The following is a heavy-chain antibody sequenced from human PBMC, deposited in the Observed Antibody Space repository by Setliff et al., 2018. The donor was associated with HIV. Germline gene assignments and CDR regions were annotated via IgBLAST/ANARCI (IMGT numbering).Heavy chain of an antibody. V-gene: IGHV4-61*01. CDR1: GGFIKNSNYF. D-gene: IGHD2-21*02. Sequence: SETLSLTCTVYGGFIKNSNYFWSWIRQPPGKGLEWIGYMSYSGSTYYSPSLKSRIIMSVDTSKNQFSLKLSSVTAADTALYYCARSDSYCAGDCYGVDGVDAFDIWGQGTMVTVSS. J-gene: IGHJ3*02. CDR2: MSYSGST. CDR3: ARSDSYCAGDCYGVDGVDAFDI.